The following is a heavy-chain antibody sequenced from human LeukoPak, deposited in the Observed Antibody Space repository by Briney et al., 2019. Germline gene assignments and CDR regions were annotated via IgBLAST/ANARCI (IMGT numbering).Heavy chain of an antibody. CDR3: ARGGAAAAEFDY. J-gene: IGHJ4*02. CDR2: ISAYTGKT. V-gene: IGHV1-18*01. D-gene: IGHD6-13*01. Sequence: ASVKVSCKTSGYTFTSYGISWVRQAPGQGLEWMGWISAYTGKTNYAQKLQGRVTMTIDTSTSIAYMELRTLRSDDTAVYYCARGGAAAAEFDYWGQGTLVTVSS. CDR1: GYTFTSYG.